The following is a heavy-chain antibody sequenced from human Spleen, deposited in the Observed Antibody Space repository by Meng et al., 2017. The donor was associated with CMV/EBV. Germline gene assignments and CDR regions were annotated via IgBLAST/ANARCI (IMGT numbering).Heavy chain of an antibody. CDR1: GYTFPGYY. J-gene: IGHJ4*02. V-gene: IGHV1-2*02. Sequence: SCKASGYTFPGYYLHWVRQAPGQGLEWMGWINPNTGGTNYAQKFQGRVTMTRDTSISTAYMDLSRLRSDDTAVYYCARELLSESFGYWGQGTLVTVSS. CDR2: INPNTGGT. D-gene: IGHD1-26*01. CDR3: ARELLSESFGY.